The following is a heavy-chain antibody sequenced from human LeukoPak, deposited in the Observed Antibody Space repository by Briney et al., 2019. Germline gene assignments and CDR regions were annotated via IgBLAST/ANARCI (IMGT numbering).Heavy chain of an antibody. V-gene: IGHV3-30*18. Sequence: PGGSLRLSCAASGFTFSSYGMHWVRQAPGKGLEWVAVISYDGSNKYYADSVKGRFTISRDNSKNTLYLQMNSLRAEDTAVYYCAKAHMNWGPDYWGQGTLVTVSS. J-gene: IGHJ4*02. CDR2: ISYDGSNK. CDR3: AKAHMNWGPDY. CDR1: GFTFSSYG. D-gene: IGHD2-21*01.